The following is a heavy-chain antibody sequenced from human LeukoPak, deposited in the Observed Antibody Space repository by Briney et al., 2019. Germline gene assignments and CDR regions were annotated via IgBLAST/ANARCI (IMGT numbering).Heavy chain of an antibody. V-gene: IGHV3-48*03. CDR2: ISSSGSTI. CDR3: ARELDYYYGSGSRNALDY. CDR1: GFTFDDYA. Sequence: GGSLRLSCAASGFTFDDYAMHWVRQAPGKGLEWVSYISSSGSTIYYADSVKGRFTISRDNAKNSLYLQMNSLRAEDTAVYYCARELDYYYGSGSRNALDYWGQGTLVTVSS. D-gene: IGHD3-10*01. J-gene: IGHJ4*02.